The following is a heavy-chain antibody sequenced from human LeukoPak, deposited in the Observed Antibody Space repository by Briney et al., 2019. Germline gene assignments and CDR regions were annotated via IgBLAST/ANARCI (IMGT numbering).Heavy chain of an antibody. V-gene: IGHV4-59*11. CDR2: IYYSGST. CDR1: GGSISSHY. CDR3: ARGVGALLYYFDY. J-gene: IGHJ4*02. Sequence: ESSETLSLTCTGSGGSISSHYWSWMRQPPGKGREGIGYIYYSGSTNYNPFLKRRVTISVDTSKNHFSLKLSSVPAADTAVYYCARGVGALLYYFDYWGQGTLVTVSS. D-gene: IGHD1-26*01.